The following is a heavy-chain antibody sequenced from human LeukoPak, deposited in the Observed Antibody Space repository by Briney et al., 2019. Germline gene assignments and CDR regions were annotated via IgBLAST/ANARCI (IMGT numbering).Heavy chain of an antibody. D-gene: IGHD2-15*01. CDR3: TKDVSAGGLDH. CDR2: IKQDGSEE. CDR1: GFTFSSYW. V-gene: IGHV3-7*01. J-gene: IGHJ4*02. Sequence: PGGSLRLSCAASGFTFSSYWMSWVRQAPGKGLEGVANIKQDGSEEYYVDSVKGGFTISRDNAKKSMYLHMSSLRAEDTAVYYCTKDVSAGGLDHWGQGALVTVSS.